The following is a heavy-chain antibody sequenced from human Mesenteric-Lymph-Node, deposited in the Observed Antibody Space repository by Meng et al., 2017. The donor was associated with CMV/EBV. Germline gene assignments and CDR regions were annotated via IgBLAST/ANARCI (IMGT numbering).Heavy chain of an antibody. CDR2: IYSGGSST. D-gene: IGHD3-9*01. CDR3: AKGSEYYDILTGYYSRDYHYGMDV. Sequence: GESLKISCAASGFTFSSYAMSWVRQAPGKGLEWVSVIYSGGSSTYYADSVKGRFTISRDNSKNTLYLQMNSLRAEDTAVYYCAKGSEYYDILTGYYSRDYHYGMDVWGQGTTVTVSS. CDR1: GFTFSSYA. V-gene: IGHV3-23*03. J-gene: IGHJ6*02.